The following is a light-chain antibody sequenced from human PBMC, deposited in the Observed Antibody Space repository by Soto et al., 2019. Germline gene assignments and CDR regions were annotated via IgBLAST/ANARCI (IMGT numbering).Light chain of an antibody. J-gene: IGKJ5*01. CDR1: QSVRSTY. CDR3: QQYGSSPPIT. V-gene: IGKV3-20*01. CDR2: GAS. Sequence: EVVLTKSPGTLSLSPGERATLSCRASQSVRSTYLAWYQQKPGQAPRLLIYGASSRATGIPDRFSGSGSGTDFTLTISRLEPEDSAVYYCQQYGSSPPITFGQGTRLEIK.